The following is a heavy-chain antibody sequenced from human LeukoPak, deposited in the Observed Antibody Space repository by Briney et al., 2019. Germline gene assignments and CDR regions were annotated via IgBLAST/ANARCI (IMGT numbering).Heavy chain of an antibody. Sequence: PGGSLRLSCAASGFTFSSYAMHWVRQAPGKGLEWVAVISYDGSNKYYADSVKGRFTISRDNSKNTLYLQMNSLRAEDTAVYYCARDGRRIVVNYYYYYGMDVWGQGTTVTVSS. CDR3: ARDGRRIVVNYYYYYGMDV. CDR2: ISYDGSNK. V-gene: IGHV3-30*04. J-gene: IGHJ6*02. CDR1: GFTFSSYA. D-gene: IGHD3-22*01.